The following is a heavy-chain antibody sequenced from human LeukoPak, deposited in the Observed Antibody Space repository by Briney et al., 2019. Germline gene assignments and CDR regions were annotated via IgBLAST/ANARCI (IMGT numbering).Heavy chain of an antibody. CDR1: GFTFSRYS. CDR2: ISSSGTYI. Sequence: PGGSLRLSCAASGFTFSRYSMNWVRQAPGKGLEWVSSISSSGTYIYYAASVKGRFTISRDNAKNSLYLQMNSLRAEDTAVYYCARVVDTHFDYWGQGTLVTVSS. V-gene: IGHV3-21*01. J-gene: IGHJ4*02. D-gene: IGHD5-18*01. CDR3: ARVVDTHFDY.